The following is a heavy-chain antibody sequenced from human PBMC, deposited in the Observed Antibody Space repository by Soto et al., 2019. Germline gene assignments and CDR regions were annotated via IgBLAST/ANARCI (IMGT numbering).Heavy chain of an antibody. V-gene: IGHV6-1*01. CDR3: ARGPGSLAH. D-gene: IGHD2-15*01. Sequence: PSQTLSLTCAISGDSVSSNSAACNWIRQSPARGLEWGGRRYYRSKWYSYYAASVRSRISINPDTSKNQFSLQLKSVTPEDTAVYYCARGPGSLAHWGRGIVVTVSS. CDR2: RYYRSKWYS. CDR1: GDSVSSNSAA. J-gene: IGHJ1*01.